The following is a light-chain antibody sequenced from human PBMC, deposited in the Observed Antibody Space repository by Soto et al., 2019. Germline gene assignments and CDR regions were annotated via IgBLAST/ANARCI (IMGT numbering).Light chain of an antibody. Sequence: QSALTQPASVSGSPGQSITIACTGTSNDVGDYKYVSWYQHHPGKAPKLLIFEVNNRPSGVSHRFSGSKSANTASLTISGLQAEDEADYYCTSYTSSSTHVFGTGTKVTVL. V-gene: IGLV2-14*01. CDR1: SNDVGDYKY. J-gene: IGLJ1*01. CDR3: TSYTSSSTHV. CDR2: EVN.